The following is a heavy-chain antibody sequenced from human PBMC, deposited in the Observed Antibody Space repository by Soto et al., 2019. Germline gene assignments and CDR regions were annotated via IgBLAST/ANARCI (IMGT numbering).Heavy chain of an antibody. CDR1: GYTFTSYS. J-gene: IGHJ5*02. CDR3: ARDRAGQQLVSRWFDP. CDR2: INAGNGNT. Sequence: QVQLVQSGAEVKKPGASVKVSCKASGYTFTSYSMHWVRQAPGQRLEWMGWINAGNGNTKYSQKFQGRVTITRDTSASTAYMGLSSLRSEDTAVYYCARDRAGQQLVSRWFDPWGQGTLVTVSS. D-gene: IGHD6-13*01. V-gene: IGHV1-3*01.